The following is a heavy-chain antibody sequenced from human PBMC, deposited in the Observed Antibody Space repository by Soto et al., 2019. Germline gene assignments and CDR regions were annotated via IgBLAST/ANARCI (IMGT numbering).Heavy chain of an antibody. Sequence: GASVKVSRKASGYTITIYGVSWVRQALGQGLEWMGWISAYNGNTNYAQKLQGRVTMTTDTSTSTAYMELRSLRSDDTAVYYCARSVNYDRFTWFDPWGQGTLVTVSS. V-gene: IGHV1-18*01. CDR1: GYTITIYG. J-gene: IGHJ5*02. CDR3: ARSVNYDRFTWFDP. D-gene: IGHD1-7*01. CDR2: ISAYNGNT.